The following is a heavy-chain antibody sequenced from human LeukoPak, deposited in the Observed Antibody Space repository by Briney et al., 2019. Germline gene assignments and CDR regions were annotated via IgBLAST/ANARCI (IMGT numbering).Heavy chain of an antibody. CDR3: AREGVAGSNPQFDY. V-gene: IGHV4-4*07. CDR2: IYASGST. Sequence: PSETLSLTCTVSGDSISPYYWSWIRQPAGKGLEWLGRIYASGSTTYNSSLRSRFTMSVDASRNQLSLTLRSMTAADTAVYYCAREGVAGSNPQFDYWGQGTLVTVSS. J-gene: IGHJ4*02. D-gene: IGHD6-19*01. CDR1: GDSISPYY.